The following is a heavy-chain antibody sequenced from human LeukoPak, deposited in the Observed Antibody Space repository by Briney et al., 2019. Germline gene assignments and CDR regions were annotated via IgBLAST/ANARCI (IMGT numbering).Heavy chain of an antibody. V-gene: IGHV1-18*01. D-gene: IGHD6-19*01. CDR2: ISAYNGNT. CDR3: ARGGDSSGWSDY. Sequence: PGGSLRLSCAASGFTFSSYAMSWVRQAPGQGLEWMGWISAYNGNTNYAQKLQGGVTMTTDTSTSTAYMELRSLRSDDTAVYYCARGGDSSGWSDYWGQGTLVTVSS. CDR1: GFTFSSYA. J-gene: IGHJ4*02.